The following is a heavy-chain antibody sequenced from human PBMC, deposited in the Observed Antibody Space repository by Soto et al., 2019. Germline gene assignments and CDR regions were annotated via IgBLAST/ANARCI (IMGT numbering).Heavy chain of an antibody. V-gene: IGHV3-23*01. CDR1: GFTFSSYA. CDR3: AQLPAAIPYCYCYMDV. Sequence: EVQLLESGGGLVQPGGSLRLSCAASGFTFSSYAMSWVRQAPGKGLEWVSAISGSGGRTYYAESVKGPFTISRDNSKNTLYLQMNSLRAEDTAVDYCAQLPAAIPYCYCYMDVWGKGTTVTVSS. D-gene: IGHD2-2*01. J-gene: IGHJ6*03. CDR2: ISGSGGRT.